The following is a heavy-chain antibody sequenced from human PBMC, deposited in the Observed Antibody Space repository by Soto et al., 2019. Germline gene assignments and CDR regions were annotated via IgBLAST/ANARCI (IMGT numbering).Heavy chain of an antibody. J-gene: IGHJ5*02. CDR3: ASGVVVVAATQGRGWFDP. CDR1: GGSISSYY. CDR2: IYYSGST. Sequence: SETLSLTCTVSGGSISSYYWSWIRQPPGKGLEWIGYIYYSGSTNYNPSLKSRVTISVDTSKNQFSLKLSSVTAADTAVYYCASGVVVVAATQGRGWFDPWGQGTLVTVSS. V-gene: IGHV4-59*12. D-gene: IGHD2-15*01.